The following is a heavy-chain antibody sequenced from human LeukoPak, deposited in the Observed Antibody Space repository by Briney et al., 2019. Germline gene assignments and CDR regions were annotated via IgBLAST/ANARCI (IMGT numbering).Heavy chain of an antibody. CDR3: ARDRTAVAGWGAFDI. CDR1: GFTFSSYS. D-gene: IGHD6-19*01. CDR2: IGSSSSYI. V-gene: IGHV3-21*01. J-gene: IGHJ3*02. Sequence: GGSLRLSCAASGFTFSSYSMNWVRQAPGKGLEWVSSIGSSSSYIYYADSVKGRFTISRDNAKNSLYLQMNSLRAEDTAVYYCARDRTAVAGWGAFDIWGQGTMVTVSS.